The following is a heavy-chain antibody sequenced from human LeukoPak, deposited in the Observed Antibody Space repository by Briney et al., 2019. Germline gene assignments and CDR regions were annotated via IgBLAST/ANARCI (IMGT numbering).Heavy chain of an antibody. CDR2: ISSSSSYI. V-gene: IGHV3-21*01. CDR1: GFTFSSYS. Sequence: PGGSLRLSCAASGFTFSSYSMNWVRQAPGKGLEWVSSISSSSSYIYYADSVKGRFTISRDNAKNSLYLQMNSLRAEDTAVYYCARGSVEWELLTPDFDYWGQGTLVTVSS. J-gene: IGHJ4*02. CDR3: ARGSVEWELLTPDFDY. D-gene: IGHD1-26*01.